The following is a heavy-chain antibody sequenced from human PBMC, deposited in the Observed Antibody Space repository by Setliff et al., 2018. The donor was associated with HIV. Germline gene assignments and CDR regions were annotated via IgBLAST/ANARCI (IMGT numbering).Heavy chain of an antibody. CDR3: LRLYRGSSTKEKSDS. J-gene: IGHJ4*02. Sequence: PSETLSLTCNVSGGSISNNNYYWGWVRQPPGKGLEWIASIYYTGTTSYNPALKSRVALSVGAAKNQFSLKMTSVTAADTVVYFCLRLYRGSSTKEKSDSWGQGVLVTVSS. V-gene: IGHV4-39*07. CDR1: GGSISNNNYY. CDR2: IYYTGTT. D-gene: IGHD2-2*01.